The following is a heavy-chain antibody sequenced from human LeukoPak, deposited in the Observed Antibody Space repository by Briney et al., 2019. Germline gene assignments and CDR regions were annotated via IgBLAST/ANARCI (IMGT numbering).Heavy chain of an antibody. J-gene: IGHJ6*04. CDR1: GFTFDDYT. Sequence: GGSLRLSCAASGFTFDDYTMHWVRQAPGKGLEWVANIKQDGSEKYYVDSVKGRFTISRDNAKNSLYLQMNSLRAEDTAVYYCAELGITMIGGVWGKGTTVTISS. V-gene: IGHV3-7*01. CDR2: IKQDGSEK. CDR3: AELGITMIGGV. D-gene: IGHD3-10*02.